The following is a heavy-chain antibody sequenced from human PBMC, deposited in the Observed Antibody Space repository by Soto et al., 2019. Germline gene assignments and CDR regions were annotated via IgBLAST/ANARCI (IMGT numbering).Heavy chain of an antibody. V-gene: IGHV3-7*01. CDR3: AATLAYTIKF. CDR1: GFMFNYYW. D-gene: IGHD2-21*01. J-gene: IGHJ3*01. CDR2: LSPDASEN. Sequence: DVQLVESGGGLVQPGGSLRLSCAASGFMFNYYWMTWVRQAPGKGLEWVALLSPDASENTYVDSVKGRFTISRDNARKFLYLQMNSLRVEATAVYYCAATLAYTIKFSGQGTAVTVSS.